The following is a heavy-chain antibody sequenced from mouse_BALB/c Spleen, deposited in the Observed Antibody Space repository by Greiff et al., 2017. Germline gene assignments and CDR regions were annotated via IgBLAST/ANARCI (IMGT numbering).Heavy chain of an antibody. V-gene: IGHV5-9-4*01. D-gene: IGHD1-1*01. CDR3: ARERYGSTSFAY. Sequence: DVMLVESGGGLVKPGGSLKLSCAASGFTFSSYAMSWVRQSPEKRLEWVAEISSGGSYTYYPDTVTGRFTISRDNAKNTLYLEMSSLRSEDTAMYYCARERYGSTSFAYWGQGTLVTVSA. CDR1: GFTFSSYA. CDR2: ISSGGSYT. J-gene: IGHJ3*01.